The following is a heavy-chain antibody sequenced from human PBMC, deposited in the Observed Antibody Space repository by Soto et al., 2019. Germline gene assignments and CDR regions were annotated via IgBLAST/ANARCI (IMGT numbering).Heavy chain of an antibody. D-gene: IGHD2-2*01. CDR1: GYTFTSYG. CDR3: ARVLLSVYCSSTSCQGWFDP. CDR2: ISAYNGNT. J-gene: IGHJ5*02. V-gene: IGHV1-18*01. Sequence: ASVKVSCKASGYTFTSYGISWVRQAPGQGLEWMGWISAYNGNTNYAQKLQGRVTMTTDTSTSTAYMELRSLRSDDTAVYYCARVLLSVYCSSTSCQGWFDPWGQGTLVTVSS.